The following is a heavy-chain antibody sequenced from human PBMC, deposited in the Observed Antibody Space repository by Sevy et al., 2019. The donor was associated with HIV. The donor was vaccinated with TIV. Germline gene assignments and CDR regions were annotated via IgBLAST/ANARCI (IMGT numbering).Heavy chain of an antibody. CDR3: VRAIAAAGSF. J-gene: IGHJ4*02. Sequence: GGSLRLSCVASGFTFRSFSMHWVRQAPGKGLEWVANIKQDGSVKYYVDSVKGRFTISRDNARNLLYLQMNSLRVEDTALYYCVRAIAAAGSFWGQGTLVTVSS. V-gene: IGHV3-7*01. D-gene: IGHD6-13*01. CDR1: GFTFRSFS. CDR2: IKQDGSVK.